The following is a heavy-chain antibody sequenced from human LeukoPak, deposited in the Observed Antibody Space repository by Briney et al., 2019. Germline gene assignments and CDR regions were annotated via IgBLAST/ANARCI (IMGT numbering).Heavy chain of an antibody. J-gene: IGHJ4*02. CDR2: IRYDGSNK. CDR1: GFTFSSYG. D-gene: IGHD2-2*01. Sequence: PGGSLRLSCAASGFTFSSYGMHWVRQAPGKGLEWVAFIRYDGSNKYYADSVKGRFTISRDNSKNTLYLQMNSLRAEDTAVYYCAKTGSLGYQLLHYWGQGTLVTVSS. CDR3: AKTGSLGYQLLHY. V-gene: IGHV3-30*02.